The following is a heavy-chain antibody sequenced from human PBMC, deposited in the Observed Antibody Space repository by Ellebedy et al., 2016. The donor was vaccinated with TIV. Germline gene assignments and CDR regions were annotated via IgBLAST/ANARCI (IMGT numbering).Heavy chain of an antibody. CDR2: INAAKGNT. CDR3: ARDRSTDYSTSPYSDGMDV. Sequence: AASVKVSCKASGYTFTTYAIHWVRQAPGQSLEWMGWINAAKGNTRYSQKLQGRVSITRDTSATTAYMELSSLRSEDTAVYYCARDRSTDYSTSPYSDGMDVWGQGTTVTVSS. D-gene: IGHD4/OR15-4a*01. V-gene: IGHV1-3*01. J-gene: IGHJ6*02. CDR1: GYTFTTYA.